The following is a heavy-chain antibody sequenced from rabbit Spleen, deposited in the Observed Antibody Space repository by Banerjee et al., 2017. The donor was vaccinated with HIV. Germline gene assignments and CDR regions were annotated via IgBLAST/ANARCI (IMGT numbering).Heavy chain of an antibody. Sequence: QEQLEGSGGDLVKPGASQTLTCTASVFSFRSKDYMCWVRQAPGKGLEWSSCIAGSSSGYTYSATCAKGRFTIHTTSSTTVFLQMTSLTVADTATYSCAWDTGSRFSSYGMDLWGSGTLVTVS. CDR2: IAGSSSGYT. D-gene: IGHD7-1*01. CDR3: AWDTGSRFSSYGMDL. J-gene: IGHJ6*01. V-gene: IGHV1S45*01. CDR1: VFSFRSKDY.